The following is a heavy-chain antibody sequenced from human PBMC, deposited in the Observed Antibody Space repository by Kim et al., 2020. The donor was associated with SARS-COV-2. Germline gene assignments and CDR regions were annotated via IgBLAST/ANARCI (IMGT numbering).Heavy chain of an antibody. V-gene: IGHV1-69*13. Sequence: SVKVSCKASGGTFSSYAISWVRQAPGQGLEWMGGIIPIFGTANYAQKFQGRVTITADESTSTAYMELSSLRSEDTAVYYCARGSGGYDFWSGYYSPPEFDPWGQGTLVTVSS. CDR2: IIPIFGTA. J-gene: IGHJ5*02. D-gene: IGHD3-3*01. CDR1: GGTFSSYA. CDR3: ARGSGGYDFWSGYYSPPEFDP.